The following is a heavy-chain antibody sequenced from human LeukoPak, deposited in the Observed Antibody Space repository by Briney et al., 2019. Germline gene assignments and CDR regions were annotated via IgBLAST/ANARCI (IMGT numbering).Heavy chain of an antibody. CDR3: ARDPTTVTTSYGMDV. V-gene: IGHV3-11*06. CDR1: GFTFSDYY. CDR2: ISSSSSYT. Sequence: GGSLRLSCAASGFTFSDYYMSWIRQAPGKGREWVSYISSSSSYTNYADSVKGRFTISRDNPKNSLYLQMNSLRAEDTAVYYCARDPTTVTTSYGMDVWGKGATVTVSS. D-gene: IGHD4-17*01. J-gene: IGHJ6*04.